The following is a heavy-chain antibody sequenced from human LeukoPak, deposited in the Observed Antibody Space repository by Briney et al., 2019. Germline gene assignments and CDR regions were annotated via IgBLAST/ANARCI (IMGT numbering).Heavy chain of an antibody. Sequence: GGSLRLSCAASGFTFSSYSMNWVRQAPGKGLEWVSSISSSSSYIYYADSVKGRFTISRDNAKNSLYLQMNSLRAEDTAVYYCARDLPAAKASGYWGQGTLVTVSS. CDR1: GFTFSSYS. CDR2: ISSSSSYI. J-gene: IGHJ4*02. CDR3: ARDLPAAKASGY. D-gene: IGHD2-2*01. V-gene: IGHV3-21*01.